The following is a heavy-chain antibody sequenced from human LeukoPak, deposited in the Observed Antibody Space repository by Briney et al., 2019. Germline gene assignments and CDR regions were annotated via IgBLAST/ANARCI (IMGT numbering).Heavy chain of an antibody. Sequence: TGGSLRLSCAASGFTFSSYNMNWVGQAPGKGLEGVSDISSSGSTIYFADSVKGRFTISRDNAKNSLYLQMNSLRDEDTAVYYCARLEYYYVSGNYYKLFDYWGQGTLVTVCS. CDR3: ARLEYYYVSGNYYKLFDY. CDR1: GFTFSSYN. CDR2: ISSSGSTI. D-gene: IGHD3-10*01. J-gene: IGHJ4*02. V-gene: IGHV3-48*02.